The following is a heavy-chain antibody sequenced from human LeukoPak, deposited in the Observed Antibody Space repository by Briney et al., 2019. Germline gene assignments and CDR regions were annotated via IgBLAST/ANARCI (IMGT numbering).Heavy chain of an antibody. J-gene: IGHJ5*02. CDR1: GGSFSGYS. CDR3: ARGDSSGYIFGNWFDP. Sequence: SETLSLTCAVYGGSFSGYSWSWIRQPPGKGLEWIGEINHSGSINYNPSLKSRVTISVDTSKNQFSLKLSSVTAADTAVYYCARGDSSGYIFGNWFDPWGQGALVTVSS. V-gene: IGHV4-34*01. D-gene: IGHD3-22*01. CDR2: INHSGSI.